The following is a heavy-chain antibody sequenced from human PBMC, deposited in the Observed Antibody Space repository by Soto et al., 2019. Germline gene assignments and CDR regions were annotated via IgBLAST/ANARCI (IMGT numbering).Heavy chain of an antibody. CDR3: ARGPNSDC. Sequence: RLSCAASGFSVGGNYMSWVRQAPGKGLECVSLTYSGGNPYYADSVKGRFTLSRDNSKNTLYLQMNSLRVEDTAVYFCARGPNSDCWGQGTLVTVSS. CDR2: TYSGGNP. V-gene: IGHV3-53*01. CDR1: GFSVGGNY. D-gene: IGHD2-21*01. J-gene: IGHJ4*02.